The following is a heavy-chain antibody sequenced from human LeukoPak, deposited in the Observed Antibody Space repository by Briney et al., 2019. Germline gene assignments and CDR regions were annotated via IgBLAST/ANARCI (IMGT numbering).Heavy chain of an antibody. J-gene: IGHJ5*02. CDR1: GFTVSGNY. V-gene: IGHV3-66*02. CDR2: IYSGGGT. CDR3: ARGITGTNNWFDP. Sequence: GGSLRLSCAPSGFTVSGNYMSWVRQAPGKGLEWVSLIYSGGGTCYADSVKGRFTISRDNSKNTLYLQMNSLRAEDTAVYYCARGITGTNNWFDPWGQGTLVTVSS. D-gene: IGHD1/OR15-1a*01.